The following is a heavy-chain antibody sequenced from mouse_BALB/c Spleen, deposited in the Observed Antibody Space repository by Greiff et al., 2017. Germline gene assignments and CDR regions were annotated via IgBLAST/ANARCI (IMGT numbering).Heavy chain of an antibody. Sequence: EVKLVESGPGLVKPSQSLSLTCSVTGYSITSGYYWNWIRQFPGNKLEWMGYISYDGSNNYNPSLKNRISITRDTSKNQFFLKLNSVTTEDTATYYCARVSTTATSYWGQGTLVTVSA. CDR2: ISYDGSN. V-gene: IGHV3-6*02. CDR3: ARVSTTATSY. CDR1: GYSITSGYY. D-gene: IGHD1-2*01. J-gene: IGHJ3*01.